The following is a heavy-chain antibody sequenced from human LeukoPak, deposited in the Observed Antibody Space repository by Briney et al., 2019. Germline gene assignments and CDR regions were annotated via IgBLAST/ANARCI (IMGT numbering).Heavy chain of an antibody. Sequence: ASVKVSCKASGYTFTGYYMHWVRQAAGQGLEWMGWINPNSGGTNYAQKFEGRVTMTRDTSISTAYMELSRLRSDDTAVYYCARDGYCSGGSCYDYYYMDVWGKGTTVTVSS. D-gene: IGHD2-15*01. CDR3: ARDGYCSGGSCYDYYYMDV. CDR1: GYTFTGYY. V-gene: IGHV1-2*02. CDR2: INPNSGGT. J-gene: IGHJ6*03.